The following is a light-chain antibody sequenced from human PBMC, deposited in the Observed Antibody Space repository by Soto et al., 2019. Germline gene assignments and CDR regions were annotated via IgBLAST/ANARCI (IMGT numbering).Light chain of an antibody. CDR2: DVS. CDR3: SSYTSTSIV. V-gene: IGLV2-14*01. CDR1: SSDVGGYNY. Sequence: QSALTQPASVSGSPGQSITISCTGTSSDVGGYNYVSWYQRPPGKAPKLMIYDVSNRPSGVSNRFSGSKSGNTASLTISGLQAEDEADYHCSSYTSTSIVFGTGTKLTVL. J-gene: IGLJ1*01.